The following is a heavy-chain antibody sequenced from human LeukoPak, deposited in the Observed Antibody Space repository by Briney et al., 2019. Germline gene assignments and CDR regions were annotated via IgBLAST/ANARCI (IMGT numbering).Heavy chain of an antibody. D-gene: IGHD2-15*01. CDR1: GGSISSGSYY. CDR2: IYYSGST. J-gene: IGHJ6*02. Sequence: PSETLSLTCTVSGGSISSGSYYWSWIRQPPGKGLEWIGSIYYSGSTYYNPSLKSRVTISVDTSKNQFSLKLSSVTAADTAVYYCWSGCSGGSCYSDVEDVWGQGTTVTVSS. CDR3: WSGCSGGSCYSDVEDV. V-gene: IGHV4-39*07.